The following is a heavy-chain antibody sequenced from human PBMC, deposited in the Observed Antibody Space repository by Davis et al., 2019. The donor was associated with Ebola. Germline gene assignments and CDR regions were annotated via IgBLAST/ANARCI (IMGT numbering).Heavy chain of an antibody. Sequence: PGGSLRLSCAASGFTFSSYAMHWVRQAPGKGLEWVAVISYDGSNKYYADSVKGRFTISRDNSKNTLYLQMNSLRAEDTAVYYCARDQEWLVGRYYYYGMDVWGQGTTVTVSS. D-gene: IGHD6-19*01. V-gene: IGHV3-30-3*01. J-gene: IGHJ6*02. CDR3: ARDQEWLVGRYYYYGMDV. CDR1: GFTFSSYA. CDR2: ISYDGSNK.